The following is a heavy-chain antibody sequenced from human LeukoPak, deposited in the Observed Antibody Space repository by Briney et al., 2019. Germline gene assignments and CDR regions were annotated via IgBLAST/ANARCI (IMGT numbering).Heavy chain of an antibody. J-gene: IGHJ4*02. CDR3: ARRKNGDYENPWDY. CDR1: GYSFTNYW. V-gene: IGHV5-51*01. Sequence: GESLKISCKGSGYSFTNYWIGWVRQMPGKGLEWMGIIYPGDSDTRYSPSLQGQVTISADKSINTAYLEWSSLKASDTAMYYCARRKNGDYENPWDYWGQGTLVTVSS. D-gene: IGHD4-17*01. CDR2: IYPGDSDT.